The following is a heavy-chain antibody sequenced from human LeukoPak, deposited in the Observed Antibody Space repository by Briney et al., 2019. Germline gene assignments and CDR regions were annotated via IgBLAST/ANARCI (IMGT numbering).Heavy chain of an antibody. CDR3: ARDNSVRDEAGWFNP. D-gene: IGHD5-24*01. CDR1: GYTFTSNY. Sequence: ASVKVSCKAFGYTFTSNYMHWVRQAPGQGPEWMGVISPSGGSTNYAQKFQGRVTLTRDMSTSTDYLELSSLRSEDTAVYYCARDNSVRDEAGWFNPWGQGTLVTVSS. CDR2: ISPSGGST. J-gene: IGHJ5*02. V-gene: IGHV1-46*01.